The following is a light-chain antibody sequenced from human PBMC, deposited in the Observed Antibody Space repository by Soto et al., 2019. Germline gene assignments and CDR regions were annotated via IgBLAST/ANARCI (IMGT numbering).Light chain of an antibody. V-gene: IGKV3-20*01. CDR2: GAS. CDR1: QSVSSSY. J-gene: IGKJ1*01. Sequence: EIVLTQSPGTLSLSPGETATLSCRASQSVSSSYLAWYQQKPGQAPRLLIYGASSRATGIPDRFSGSGSGTDFTLTISRLEPEDFAVYYCQQYGSSPVFGQGTKVEIK. CDR3: QQYGSSPV.